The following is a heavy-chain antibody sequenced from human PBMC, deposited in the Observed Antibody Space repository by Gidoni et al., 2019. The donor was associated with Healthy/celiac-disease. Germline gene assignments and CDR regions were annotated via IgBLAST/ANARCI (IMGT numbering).Heavy chain of an antibody. J-gene: IGHJ4*02. CDR1: GGSFSGYY. V-gene: IGHV4-34*01. D-gene: IGHD3-3*01. CDR2: INHSGST. Sequence: QVQLQQWGAGLLKPSETLSLTCAVYGGSFSGYYWSWIRQPPGKGLEWIGEINHSGSTNSNPSLKSRVTISVDTSKNQFSLKLSSVTAADTAVYYCARSRGGPRNYWGQGTLVTVSS. CDR3: ARSRGGPRNY.